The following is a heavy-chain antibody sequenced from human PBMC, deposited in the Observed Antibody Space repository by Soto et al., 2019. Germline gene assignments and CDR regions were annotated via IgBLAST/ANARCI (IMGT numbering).Heavy chain of an antibody. J-gene: IGHJ6*02. CDR1: GFTFSSYS. CDR3: ASQRSGYYYYGMAV. Sequence: EVQLVESGGGLVKPGGSLRLSCAASGFTFSSYSMNWVRQAPGKGLEWVSSISSSSTYIYYADSVQGRFTISRDNAKSSLYLQMNSLSAEDTAVYYCASQRSGYYYYGMAVWGQGTTVTVS. V-gene: IGHV3-21*01. CDR2: ISSSSTYI.